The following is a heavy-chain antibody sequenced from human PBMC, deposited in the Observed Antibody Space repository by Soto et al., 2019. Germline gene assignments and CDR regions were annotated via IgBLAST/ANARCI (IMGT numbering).Heavy chain of an antibody. V-gene: IGHV1-18*01. D-gene: IGHD2-2*01. J-gene: IGHJ6*02. CDR3: ARDLTIVPATHPRLENYGMDV. Sequence: QVQLVQSAGEVKKPGASVKVSCKASGYSFTSYGISWVRRAPGQGLEWMGWISPYNGHTKFVERLQGRVTMTPDTSTKTAYMELRNLRSDDTAHYYCARDLTIVPATHPRLENYGMDVWGQGTTVIVSS. CDR1: GYSFTSYG. CDR2: ISPYNGHT.